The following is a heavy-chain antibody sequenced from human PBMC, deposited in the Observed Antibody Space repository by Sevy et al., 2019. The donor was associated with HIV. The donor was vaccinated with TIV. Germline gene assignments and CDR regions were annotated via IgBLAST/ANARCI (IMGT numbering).Heavy chain of an antibody. D-gene: IGHD3-10*01. J-gene: IGHJ5*02. CDR1: GYTFAIYY. V-gene: IGHV1-46*01. Sequence: ASVKVSCKASGYTFAIYYMHWVRQAPGQGLEWMGIINPSGGSRSYAQRFQGRVTMTRDTSTSTIYMELSSLRYEDTAVYYCARNRGGSGRRWFDPWGQGTLVTVSS. CDR3: ARNRGGSGRRWFDP. CDR2: INPSGGSR.